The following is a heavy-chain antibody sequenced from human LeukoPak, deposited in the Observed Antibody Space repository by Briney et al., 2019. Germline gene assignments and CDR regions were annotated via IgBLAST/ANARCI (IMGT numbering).Heavy chain of an antibody. CDR1: GYTFTGYY. V-gene: IGHV1-2*02. CDR2: INPNSGGS. CDR3: ARDNLAYYAGLDY. J-gene: IGHJ4*02. D-gene: IGHD3-10*01. Sequence: EASVKVSCKASGYTFTGYYIHWVRQAPGQGLEWMGWINPNSGGSNYVQTFQGRVTMTRNTSISTAYMELSRLRSDDTAVYYCARDNLAYYAGLDYWGQGTLVTVSS.